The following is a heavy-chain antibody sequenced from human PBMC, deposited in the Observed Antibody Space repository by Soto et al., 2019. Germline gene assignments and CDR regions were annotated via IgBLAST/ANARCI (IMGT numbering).Heavy chain of an antibody. CDR1: GFSFSSNS. CDR2: ISDSADRI. CDR3: AFLPHGKFDY. V-gene: IGHV3-23*01. Sequence: PGGSLRLSCKASGFSFSSNSMGWLRQAPGKGLDWVSSISDSADRIYYADSVRGRFTLSRDNSKNMMYLQMNSLRGEDTAVYYWAFLPHGKFDYGARGALVPVSS. D-gene: IGHD1-26*01. J-gene: IGHJ4*02.